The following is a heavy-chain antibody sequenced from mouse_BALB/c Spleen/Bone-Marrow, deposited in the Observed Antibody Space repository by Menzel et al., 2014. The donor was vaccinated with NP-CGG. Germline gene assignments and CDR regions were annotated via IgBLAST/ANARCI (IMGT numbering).Heavy chain of an antibody. D-gene: IGHD1-2*01. J-gene: IGHJ2*01. CDR2: IWAGGST. V-gene: IGHV2-9*02. CDR1: GFSLTSSG. Sequence: VQVVESGPGLVAPSQRLSITCTVSGFSLTSSGVHWVRQPPGKGLEWLGVIWAGGSTNYNSALMSRLSISKDNSKSQVFLKMNSLQTDDTAMYYCARGGEFITSAFDYWGQGTTLTVSS. CDR3: ARGGEFITSAFDY.